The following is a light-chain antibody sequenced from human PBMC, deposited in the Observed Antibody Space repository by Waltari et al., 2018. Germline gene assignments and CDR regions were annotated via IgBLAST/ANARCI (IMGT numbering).Light chain of an antibody. CDR2: KAS. Sequence: DIQMTQSPSTLSTSVGDRVTITCWASQSISSWLAWYQQKPGKAPKLLIYKASSLESGVPSRFSGSGSGTEFTLTISSLQPDDFATYYCQQYSSYPWTFGQGTKVEIK. CDR3: QQYSSYPWT. CDR1: QSISSW. V-gene: IGKV1-5*03. J-gene: IGKJ1*01.